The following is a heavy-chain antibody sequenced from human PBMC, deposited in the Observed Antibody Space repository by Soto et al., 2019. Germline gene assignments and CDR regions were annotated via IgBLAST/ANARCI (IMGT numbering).Heavy chain of an antibody. CDR2: ISSSSSTI. Sequence: GGSLRLSCAASGFTFSSYSMNWVRQAPGKGLEWVSYISSSSSTIYYADSVKGRFTISRDNAKNSLYLQMNSLRDEDTAVYYCARDGAERDPIHIYHLAYWGQGTLVTVSS. CDR3: ARDGAERDPIHIYHLAY. V-gene: IGHV3-48*02. D-gene: IGHD2-2*01. J-gene: IGHJ4*02. CDR1: GFTFSSYS.